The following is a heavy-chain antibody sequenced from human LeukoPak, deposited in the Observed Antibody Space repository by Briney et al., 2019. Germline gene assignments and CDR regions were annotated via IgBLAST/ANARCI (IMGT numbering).Heavy chain of an antibody. Sequence: SETLSLTCTVSGGSISSYYWSWIRQPPGKGLEWIGYIYYSRSTNYNPSLKSRVTISVDASKNQFSLKLSSVTAADTAVYYCARTVEYCGGDCYSFDYWGQGTLVTVSS. J-gene: IGHJ4*02. CDR2: IYYSRST. D-gene: IGHD2-21*01. CDR3: ARTVEYCGGDCYSFDY. V-gene: IGHV4-59*01. CDR1: GGSISSYY.